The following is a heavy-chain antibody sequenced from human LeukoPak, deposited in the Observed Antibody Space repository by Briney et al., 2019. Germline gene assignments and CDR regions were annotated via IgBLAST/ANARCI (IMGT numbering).Heavy chain of an antibody. Sequence: PSETLSLTCTVSGGSISSYYWTWIRQPPGKGLEWIGYIYYTGATSYNPSLKSRVTISVDTSKVQFSLKVTSVTTADTAVYYCAKYGGSGWVIDNWGQGTLVTVSS. CDR3: AKYGGSGWVIDN. J-gene: IGHJ4*02. CDR2: IYYTGAT. V-gene: IGHV4-59*08. CDR1: GGSISSYY. D-gene: IGHD6-19*01.